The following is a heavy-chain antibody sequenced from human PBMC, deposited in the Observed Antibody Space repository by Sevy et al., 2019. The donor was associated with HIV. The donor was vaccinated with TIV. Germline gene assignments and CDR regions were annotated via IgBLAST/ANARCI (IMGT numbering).Heavy chain of an antibody. V-gene: IGHV4-39*01. J-gene: IGHJ6*02. CDR1: GGSISSSSYY. D-gene: IGHD2-2*01. CDR2: IYYSGST. Sequence: SETLSLTCTVSGGSISSSSYYWGLIRQPPGKGLDWIGSIYYSGSTYYNPSLKSRVTISVDTSKNQFSLKLSSVTAADTTVYYCARLPRVVVPAARTYYYGMDVWGQGTTVTVSS. CDR3: ARLPRVVVPAARTYYYGMDV.